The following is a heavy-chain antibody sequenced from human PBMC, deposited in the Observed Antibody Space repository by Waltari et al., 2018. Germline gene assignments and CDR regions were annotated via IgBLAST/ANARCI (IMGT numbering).Heavy chain of an antibody. V-gene: IGHV1-2*06. CDR1: GYTFTAYY. J-gene: IGHJ3*01. Sequence: QVQLVQSGAAVKKPGASVTVSCKASGYTFTAYYLHWVRQATGQGLEWMGRINPNSGGTNYAQKFQGRVTMTRDTSISTAYMELSRLRSDDTAVYYCARAYSSGWYVGRWGQGTMVTVSS. CDR2: INPNSGGT. D-gene: IGHD6-19*01. CDR3: ARAYSSGWYVGR.